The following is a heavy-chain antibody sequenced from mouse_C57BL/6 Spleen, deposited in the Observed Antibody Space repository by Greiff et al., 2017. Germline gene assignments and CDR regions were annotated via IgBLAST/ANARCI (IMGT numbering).Heavy chain of an antibody. CDR1: GFTFSDYG. V-gene: IGHV5-17*01. J-gene: IGHJ4*01. CDR2: ISSGSSTI. Sequence: EVKLMESGGGLVKPGGSLKLSCAASGFTFSDYGMHWVRQAPEKGLEWVAYISSGSSTIYYADTVKGRFTISRDNAKNTLFLQMTSLRSEDTAMYYCARRFITTVVASRDDAMDYWGQGTSVTVSS. D-gene: IGHD1-1*01. CDR3: ARRFITTVVASRDDAMDY.